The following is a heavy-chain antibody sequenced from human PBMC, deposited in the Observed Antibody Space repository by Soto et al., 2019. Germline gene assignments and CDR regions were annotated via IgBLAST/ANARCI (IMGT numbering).Heavy chain of an antibody. Sequence: GGSLRLSCAASGFTFSSYGMHWVRQAPGKGLEWVAVIWYDGSNKYYADSVKGRFTISRDNSKNTLYLQMNSLRAEDTAVYYCARGTDYDILTDPRGNWFDPWGQGTLVTVSS. CDR3: ARGTDYDILTDPRGNWFDP. V-gene: IGHV3-33*01. J-gene: IGHJ5*02. CDR1: GFTFSSYG. D-gene: IGHD3-9*01. CDR2: IWYDGSNK.